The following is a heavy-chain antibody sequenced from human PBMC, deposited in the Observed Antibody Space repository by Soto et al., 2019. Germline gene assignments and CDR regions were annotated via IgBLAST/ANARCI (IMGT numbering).Heavy chain of an antibody. D-gene: IGHD3-9*01. CDR1: GFTFSSYA. CDR2: ISGSGGST. V-gene: IGHV3-23*01. CDR3: AKDSGAVRDFDWIINGRSDFDD. J-gene: IGHJ4*02. Sequence: GGSLRLSCAASGFTFSSYAMSWVRQAPGKGLEWVSAISGSGGSTYYADSVKGRFTISRDNSKNTLYLQMNSLRAEDTAVYYRAKDSGAVRDFDWIINGRSDFDDWGQGTLGTLSS.